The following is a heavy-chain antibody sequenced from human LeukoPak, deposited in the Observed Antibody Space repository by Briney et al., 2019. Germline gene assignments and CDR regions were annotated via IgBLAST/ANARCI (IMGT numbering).Heavy chain of an antibody. D-gene: IGHD4-17*01. Sequence: SETLSLTCTVSGGSISSYYWSWIRQPAGKGLEWIGRIYTSGSTNYNPSLKSRVTISVDTSKNQFSLQLRSVTAADTAVYYCAREDPQTTVPEGMDVWGQGTTVTVSS. J-gene: IGHJ6*02. CDR3: AREDPQTTVPEGMDV. CDR2: IYTSGST. V-gene: IGHV4-4*07. CDR1: GGSISSYY.